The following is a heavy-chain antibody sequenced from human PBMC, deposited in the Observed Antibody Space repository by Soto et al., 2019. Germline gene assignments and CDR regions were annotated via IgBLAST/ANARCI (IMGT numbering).Heavy chain of an antibody. J-gene: IGHJ6*02. CDR1: GFTFSDYY. Sequence: SGGSLRLSCAASGFTFSDYYMSWIRQAPGKGLEWVSYISSSSSYTNYADSVKGRFTISRDNAKNSLYLQMNSLRAEDTAVYYCARAHIVVVPAARLYYGMDVWGQGTTVTVSS. CDR2: ISSSSSYT. D-gene: IGHD2-2*01. V-gene: IGHV3-11*06. CDR3: ARAHIVVVPAARLYYGMDV.